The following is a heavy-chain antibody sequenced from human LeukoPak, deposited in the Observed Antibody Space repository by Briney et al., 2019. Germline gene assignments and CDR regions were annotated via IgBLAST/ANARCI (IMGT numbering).Heavy chain of an antibody. D-gene: IGHD1-1*01. CDR3: TLNNWYENGFDP. CDR2: INPNSGGT. J-gene: IGHJ5*02. CDR1: GYTFTGYY. Sequence: ASVKVSCKASGYTFTGYYMHWVRQAPGQGLEWMEWINPNSGGTNYAQKFQGRVTMTRDTSISTAYMELSRLRSDDTAVYYCTLNNWYENGFDPWGQGTLVTVSS. V-gene: IGHV1-2*02.